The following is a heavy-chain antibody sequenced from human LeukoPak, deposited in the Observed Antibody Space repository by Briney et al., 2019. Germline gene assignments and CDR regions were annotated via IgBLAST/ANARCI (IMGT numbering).Heavy chain of an antibody. V-gene: IGHV1-69*06. CDR1: GGTFSSYA. CDR2: IIPIFGTA. CDR3: ARKVPNDSSGYYYRGQFDP. Sequence: SVKVSCKASGGTFSSYAISWVRQAPGQGLEWMGGIIPIFGTANYAQKFQGRVTITADKSTSTAYMELSSLGSGDTAVYYCARKVPNDSSGYYYRGQFDPWGQGTLVTVSS. J-gene: IGHJ5*02. D-gene: IGHD3-22*01.